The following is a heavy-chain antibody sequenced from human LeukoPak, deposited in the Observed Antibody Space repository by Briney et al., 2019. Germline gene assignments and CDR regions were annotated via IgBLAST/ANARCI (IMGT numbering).Heavy chain of an antibody. J-gene: IGHJ4*02. CDR1: GYTLTELS. Sequence: GASVKVSCKVSGYTLTELSMHWVRQAPGKGLEWMGGFDPEDGETIYAQKFQGRVTTTEDTSTDTAYMELSSLGSEDTAVYYCATVGYSYGPEHNYYFDYWGQGTLVTVSS. V-gene: IGHV1-24*01. CDR3: ATVGYSYGPEHNYYFDY. CDR2: FDPEDGET. D-gene: IGHD5-18*01.